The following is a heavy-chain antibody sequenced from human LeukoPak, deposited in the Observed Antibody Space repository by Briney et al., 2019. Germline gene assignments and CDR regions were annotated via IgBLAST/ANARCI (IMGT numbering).Heavy chain of an antibody. Sequence: PGGSLRLSCAASGFTFSSYWMSWVRQAPGKGLEWVANIKQDGSEKYYVDSVKGRFTISRDNAKNALYLQMNSLRAEDTAVYYCAREGVVTARYDAYDIWGQGTMVTVSS. D-gene: IGHD3-16*01. CDR1: GFTFSSYW. CDR2: IKQDGSEK. CDR3: AREGVVTARYDAYDI. V-gene: IGHV3-7*01. J-gene: IGHJ3*02.